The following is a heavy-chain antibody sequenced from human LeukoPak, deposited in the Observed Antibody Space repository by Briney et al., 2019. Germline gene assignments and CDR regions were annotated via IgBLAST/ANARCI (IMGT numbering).Heavy chain of an antibody. CDR1: GFTFSSYA. CDR2: ISGSGGST. Sequence: GGSLRLSCAASGFTFSSYAMSWVRQAPGKGLEWVSAISGSGGSTYYADSVKGRFTISRDNSKNTLYLQMNSLRAEDTAVYYCAKGGYCNGGSCYSGAFDIWGQGTMVTVSS. CDR3: AKGGYCNGGSCYSGAFDI. J-gene: IGHJ3*02. V-gene: IGHV3-23*01. D-gene: IGHD2-15*01.